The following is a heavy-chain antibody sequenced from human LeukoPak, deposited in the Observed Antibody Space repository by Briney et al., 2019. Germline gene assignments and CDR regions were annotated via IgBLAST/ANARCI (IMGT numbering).Heavy chain of an antibody. CDR1: GFSLSTSGVG. CDR2: IYWDDDK. CDR3: AHCAKFYDSSGYYYDYFDY. Sequence: SGPTLVKPTQTLTLTCTFSGFSLSTSGVGVGWIRQPPGKALEWLALIYWDDDKRYSPSLKSRLTITKDTSKNQVVLTMTNMDPVDTATYYCAHCAKFYDSSGYYYDYFDYWGQGTLVTVSS. V-gene: IGHV2-5*02. D-gene: IGHD3-22*01. J-gene: IGHJ4*02.